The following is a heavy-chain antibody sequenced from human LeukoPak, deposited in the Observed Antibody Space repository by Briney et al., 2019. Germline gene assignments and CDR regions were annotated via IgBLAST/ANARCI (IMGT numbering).Heavy chain of an antibody. CDR1: GFTFSSYT. Sequence: PGGSLRLSCSASGFTFSSYTMNWVRQAPGKGLEWVSSISSSSGYIYYADSVKGRFTISRDNAKNSLYLQMNSLRAEDTAVYYCADLHDSSGYHTRGYWGQGTLVTVSS. J-gene: IGHJ4*02. CDR3: ADLHDSSGYHTRGY. V-gene: IGHV3-21*01. CDR2: ISSSSGYI. D-gene: IGHD3-22*01.